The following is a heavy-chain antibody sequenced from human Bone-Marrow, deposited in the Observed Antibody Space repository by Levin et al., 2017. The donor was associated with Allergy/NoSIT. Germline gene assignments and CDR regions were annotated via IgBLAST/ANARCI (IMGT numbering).Heavy chain of an antibody. J-gene: IGHJ4*02. Sequence: GESLKISCAASGFTFSGHGMHWVRQAPGKGLEWVALIWYDGSNKYYADSVKGRFTISRDDSENTLYLQMNTLRVEDTAVYYCVRDRQRAFDYWGQGTLVTVSS. CDR1: GFTFSGHG. CDR2: IWYDGSNK. CDR3: VRDRQRAFDY. V-gene: IGHV3-33*01. D-gene: IGHD6-25*01.